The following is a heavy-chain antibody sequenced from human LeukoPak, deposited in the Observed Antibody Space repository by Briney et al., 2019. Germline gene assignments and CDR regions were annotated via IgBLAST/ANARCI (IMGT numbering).Heavy chain of an antibody. V-gene: IGHV3-21*01. CDR3: ASLTSTSGWSSDY. CDR1: GFTFSSHW. J-gene: IGHJ4*02. Sequence: GGSLRLSCAGSGFTFSSHWIGWVRQAPGKGLEWVSSISSSSSYIYYADSVKGRFTISRDNAKNSLYLQMNSLRAEDTAVYYCASLTSTSGWSSDYWGQGTLVTVSS. CDR2: ISSSSSYI. D-gene: IGHD6-19*01.